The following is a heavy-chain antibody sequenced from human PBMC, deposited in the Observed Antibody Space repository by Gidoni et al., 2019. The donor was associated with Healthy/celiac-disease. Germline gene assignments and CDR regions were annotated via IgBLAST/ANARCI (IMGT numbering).Heavy chain of an antibody. CDR3: ARASIMEATLFIPQNDAFDI. CDR2: IWYDGSNK. D-gene: IGHD6-6*01. V-gene: IGHV3-33*01. CDR1: GLTFSSYG. J-gene: IGHJ3*02. Sequence: QVQLVESGGGVVQPGRSLRLSCAASGLTFSSYGMHWVRQAPGKGLEWVAVIWYDGSNKYYADSVKGRFTISRDNSKNTLYLQMNSLRAEDTAVYYCARASIMEATLFIPQNDAFDIWGQGTMVTVSS.